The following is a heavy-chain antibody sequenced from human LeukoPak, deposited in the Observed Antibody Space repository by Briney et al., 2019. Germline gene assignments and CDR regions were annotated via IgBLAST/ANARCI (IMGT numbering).Heavy chain of an antibody. J-gene: IGHJ4*02. D-gene: IGHD3-22*01. V-gene: IGHV4-59*08. CDR1: GGSISSYY. CDR3: ARGTRGYYYDSSGYPVDY. Sequence: SETLSLTCTVSGGSISSYYWSWIRQPPGKGLEWIGYIYYSGSTNYNPSPKSRVTISVDTSKNQFSLKLSSVTAADTAVYYCARGTRGYYYDSSGYPVDYWGQGTLVTVSS. CDR2: IYYSGST.